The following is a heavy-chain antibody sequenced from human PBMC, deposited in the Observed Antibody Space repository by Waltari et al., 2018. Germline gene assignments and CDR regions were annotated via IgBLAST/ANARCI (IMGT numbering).Heavy chain of an antibody. CDR3: ARPFRSGWYDGSFDV. V-gene: IGHV3-7*04. Sequence: EVQLVESGGGLVQPGGSLRLSCAASGFTFRSYWTTWVRQAPGKGLEWVANIKQDGSEKSYVDSVKGRFLMSRDNAKNSLSLQMNSLKAEDTAVYYCARPFRSGWYDGSFDVWGQGTMVTVSS. J-gene: IGHJ3*01. CDR2: IKQDGSEK. CDR1: GFTFRSYW. D-gene: IGHD6-19*01.